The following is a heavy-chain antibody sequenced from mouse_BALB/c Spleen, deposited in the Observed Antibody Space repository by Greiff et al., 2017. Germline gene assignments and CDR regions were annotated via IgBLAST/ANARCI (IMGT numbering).Heavy chain of an antibody. Sequence: QVQLQQPGAELVKPGASVKLSCKASGYTFTSYYMYWVKQRPGQGLEWIGGINPSNGGTNFNEKFKSKATLTVDKSSSTAYMQLSSLTSEDSAVYYCTRGGLSYWYFDVWGAGTTVTVSS. CDR2: INPSNGGT. D-gene: IGHD1-1*02. CDR3: TRGGLSYWYFDV. V-gene: IGHV1S81*02. J-gene: IGHJ1*01. CDR1: GYTFTSYY.